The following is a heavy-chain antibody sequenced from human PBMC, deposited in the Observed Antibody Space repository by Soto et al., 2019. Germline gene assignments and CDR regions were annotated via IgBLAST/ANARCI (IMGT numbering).Heavy chain of an antibody. Sequence: QITLKESGPTLVKPTQTLTLTCTFSGFSLSTSGVGVGWIRQPPGKALEWLALIYWDDDKRYSPSLKSRLTITKDTSKNQVVLTMTNMDPVDTATYYCAHRGRFGELLGLEPNWFDPWGQGTLVTVSS. V-gene: IGHV2-5*02. D-gene: IGHD3-10*01. CDR1: GFSLSTSGVG. CDR2: IYWDDDK. J-gene: IGHJ5*02. CDR3: AHRGRFGELLGLEPNWFDP.